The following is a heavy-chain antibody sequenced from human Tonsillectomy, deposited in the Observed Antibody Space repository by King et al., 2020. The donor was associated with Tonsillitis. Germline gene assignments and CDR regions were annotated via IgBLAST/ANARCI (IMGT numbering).Heavy chain of an antibody. Sequence: VQLVQSGAEVKKPGASVKVSCKASGYTFTGYYIHWVRQAPGQGLEWMGWINPNSGDTNYAQNFQGRVTMTRDTSISTAYMELSRLRSNDTAVYYCARSTKGLNDNYGMDVWGQGTTVTVSS. CDR3: ARSTKGLNDNYGMDV. V-gene: IGHV1-2*02. J-gene: IGHJ6*02. CDR1: GYTFTGYY. D-gene: IGHD1-1*01. CDR2: INPNSGDT.